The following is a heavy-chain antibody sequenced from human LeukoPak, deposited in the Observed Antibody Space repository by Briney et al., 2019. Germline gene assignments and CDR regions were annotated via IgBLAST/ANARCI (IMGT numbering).Heavy chain of an antibody. V-gene: IGHV3-23*01. Sequence: PGGSLRLSCAASGFTFSSYAMSWVRQAPGKGLEWVPAISGSGGSTYYADSVKGRFTISRDNSKNTLYLQMNSLRAEDTAVYYCAKPGWFGELSDYFDYWGQGTLVTVSS. CDR2: ISGSGGST. D-gene: IGHD3-10*01. J-gene: IGHJ4*02. CDR1: GFTFSSYA. CDR3: AKPGWFGELSDYFDY.